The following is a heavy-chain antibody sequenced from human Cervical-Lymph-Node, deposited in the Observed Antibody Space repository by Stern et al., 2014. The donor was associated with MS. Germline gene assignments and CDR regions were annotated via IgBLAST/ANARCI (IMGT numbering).Heavy chain of an antibody. J-gene: IGHJ4*02. D-gene: IGHD4-17*01. CDR1: GGSISSSSYY. Sequence: QLQESGPGLVKPSETLSLTCTVSGGSISSSSYYWGWIRQPPVNGLAWIGSIYYIRRTYYNPSLKSRVTISGDTSLNQISLSLSSVTAADTAVYYCARQTLTTVTRRAFDYWGQGTLVTVSS. CDR3: ARQTLTTVTRRAFDY. CDR2: IYYIRRT. V-gene: IGHV4-39*01.